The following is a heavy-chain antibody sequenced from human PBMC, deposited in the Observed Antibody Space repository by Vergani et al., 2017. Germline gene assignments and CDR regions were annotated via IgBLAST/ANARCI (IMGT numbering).Heavy chain of an antibody. CDR3: ASSRPYCTSGSCPAI. CDR2: IHTGGST. Sequence: QVKLQESGPGLLKPSQTLSLTCTFSGESIRSGSHYWSWIRQPAGKGPEWIGHIHTGGSTDLNPSFKSRVSISVDTSKSQFSLKLNSVTVADTAVYYCASSRPYCTSGSCPAIWGQGTMVTVSS. D-gene: IGHD2-15*01. J-gene: IGHJ4*02. V-gene: IGHV4-61*02. CDR1: GESIRSGSHY.